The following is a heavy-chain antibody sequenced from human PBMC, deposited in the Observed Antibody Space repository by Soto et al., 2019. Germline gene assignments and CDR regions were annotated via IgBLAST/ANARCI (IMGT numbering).Heavy chain of an antibody. CDR2: INPDNGAA. J-gene: IGHJ4*02. CDR1: GYTFTGYY. V-gene: IGHV1-2*02. CDR3: AGGEDYRWLFHDLDD. D-gene: IGHD2-8*02. Sequence: ASVKVSCPVSGYTFTGYYLHWARQAPGQGLEWMGWINPDNGAANYAQQFQGRVTMTRDTSISTVYLEFSSLRSDDTAVYFCAGGEDYRWLFHDLDDWGQGALGT.